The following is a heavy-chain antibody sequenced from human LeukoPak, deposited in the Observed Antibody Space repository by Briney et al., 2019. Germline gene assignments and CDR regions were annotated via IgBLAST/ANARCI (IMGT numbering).Heavy chain of an antibody. CDR1: GFTFSSYS. D-gene: IGHD3-10*01. CDR3: ARVEGQYYYGSGSYYQRGYFDL. CDR2: ISSSSSYI. J-gene: IGHJ2*01. V-gene: IGHV3-21*01. Sequence: PGGSLRLSCAASGFTFSSYSMNWVRQAPGKGLEWVSSISSSSSYIYYADSVKGRFTISRDNAKNSLYLQMNSLRAEDTAVYYCARVEGQYYYGSGSYYQRGYFDLWGRGTLVTVSS.